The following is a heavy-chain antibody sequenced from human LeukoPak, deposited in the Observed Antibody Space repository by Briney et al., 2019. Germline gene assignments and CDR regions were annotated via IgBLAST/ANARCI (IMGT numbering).Heavy chain of an antibody. J-gene: IGHJ6*04. D-gene: IGHD4-17*01. V-gene: IGHV4-39*01. Sequence: PSETLSLTYTVSGGSISSSSYYWGWIRQPPGKGLEWIGSIYYSGSTYYNPSLKSRVTISVDTSKNQFSLKLSSVTAADTAVYYCARHPIDYGDYGVWGKGTTVTVSS. CDR3: ARHPIDYGDYGV. CDR1: GGSISSSSYY. CDR2: IYYSGST.